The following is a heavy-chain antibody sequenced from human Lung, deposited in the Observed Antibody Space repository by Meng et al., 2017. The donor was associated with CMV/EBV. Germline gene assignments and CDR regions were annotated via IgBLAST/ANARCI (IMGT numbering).Heavy chain of an antibody. Sequence: GESLKISCAASGFTFSSYSMNWVRQAPGKGLEWVSSISSSSSYIYYADSVKGRFTISRDNAKNSLYPQMNSLRAEDTAVYYCARVGPFDFWSGYSGPDSYNWFDPWGQGXLVTVSS. J-gene: IGHJ5*02. D-gene: IGHD3-3*01. CDR3: ARVGPFDFWSGYSGPDSYNWFDP. CDR2: ISSSSSYI. CDR1: GFTFSSYS. V-gene: IGHV3-21*01.